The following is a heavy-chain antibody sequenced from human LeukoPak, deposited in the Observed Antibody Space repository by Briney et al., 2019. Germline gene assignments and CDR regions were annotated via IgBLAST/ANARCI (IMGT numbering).Heavy chain of an antibody. D-gene: IGHD4-17*01. CDR1: GGTFSSYA. Sequence: GASVKVSRKASGGTFSSYAISWVRQAPGQGLEWMGGIIPIFGTANYAQKFQGRVTITTDESTSTAYMELSSLRSEDTAVYYCATPSGHYGDYPGGYYYYMDVWGKGTTVTVSS. V-gene: IGHV1-69*05. CDR3: ATPSGHYGDYPGGYYYYMDV. J-gene: IGHJ6*03. CDR2: IIPIFGTA.